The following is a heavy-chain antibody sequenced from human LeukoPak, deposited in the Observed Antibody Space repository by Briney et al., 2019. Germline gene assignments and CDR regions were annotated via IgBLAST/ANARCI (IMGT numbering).Heavy chain of an antibody. J-gene: IGHJ4*02. CDR1: GYTFTSYG. D-gene: IGHD3-3*01. CDR3: ARDPLRFLEWSRSSYYFDY. Sequence: ASVKVSCKASGYTFTSYGISWVRQAPGQGLEWMGWISAYNGNTNYAQKFQGRVTITADESTSTAYMELSSLRSEDTAVYYCARDPLRFLEWSRSSYYFDYWGQGTLVTVSS. V-gene: IGHV1-18*01. CDR2: ISAYNGNT.